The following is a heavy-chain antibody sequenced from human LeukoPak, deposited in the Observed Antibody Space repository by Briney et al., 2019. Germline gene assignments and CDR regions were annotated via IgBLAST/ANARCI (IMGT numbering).Heavy chain of an antibody. J-gene: IGHJ4*02. Sequence: PSQTLSLTCTVSGGSTSSGGYYWSWIRQHPGKGLEWIVYIYYSGSTYYNPSLKSRVTISVDTSKNQFSLKLSSVTAADTAVYYCARVPNSGSYQGITFDYWGREPWSPSPQ. V-gene: IGHV4-31*03. D-gene: IGHD1-26*01. CDR2: IYYSGST. CDR1: GGSTSSGGYY. CDR3: ARVPNSGSYQGITFDY.